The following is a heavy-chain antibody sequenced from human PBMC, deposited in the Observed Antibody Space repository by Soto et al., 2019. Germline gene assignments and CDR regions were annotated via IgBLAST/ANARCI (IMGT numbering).Heavy chain of an antibody. V-gene: IGHV3-13*05. CDR1: GFTFSSYD. J-gene: IGHJ6*02. Sequence: GGSLRLSCAASGFTFSSYDMHWIRQATGKGLEWVSAIGTAGDPYYPGSVKGRFTISREDAKNSLYLQMNSLRAGDTAVYYCARGGAAAENYYYGMDVWGQGTTVTVSS. D-gene: IGHD6-13*01. CDR3: ARGGAAAENYYYGMDV. CDR2: IGTAGDP.